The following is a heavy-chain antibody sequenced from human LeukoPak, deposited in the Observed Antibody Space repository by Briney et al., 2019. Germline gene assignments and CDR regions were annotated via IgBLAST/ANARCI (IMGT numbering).Heavy chain of an antibody. CDR1: GGSISSYY. CDR2: IYYSGST. CDR3: ARHRDSSSWYFAFDI. J-gene: IGHJ3*02. D-gene: IGHD6-13*01. V-gene: IGHV4-59*08. Sequence: SETLSLTCTVSGGSISSYYWSWIRQPPGEGLEWIGYIYYSGSTNYNPSLKSRVTISVDTSKNQFSLKLSSVTAADTAVYYCARHRDSSSWYFAFDIWGQGTMVTVSS.